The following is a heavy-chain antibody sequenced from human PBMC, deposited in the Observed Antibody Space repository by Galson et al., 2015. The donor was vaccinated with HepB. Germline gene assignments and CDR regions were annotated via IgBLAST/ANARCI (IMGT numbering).Heavy chain of an antibody. J-gene: IGHJ5*02. CDR1: GAPISSYY. D-gene: IGHD3-10*01. V-gene: IGHV4-59*01. Sequence: SETLSLTCTVSGAPISSYYWSWIRQPPGKGLEWIGYIYYSGSTNYNPSLKSRVTISVDTSKNQFSLKLSSVTAADTAVYHCAREVYYYGPGSPEWFAPWGQATLVTVSS. CDR3: AREVYYYGPGSPEWFAP. CDR2: IYYSGST.